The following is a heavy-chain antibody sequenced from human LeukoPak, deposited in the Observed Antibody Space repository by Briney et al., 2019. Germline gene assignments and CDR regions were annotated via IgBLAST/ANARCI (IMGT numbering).Heavy chain of an antibody. V-gene: IGHV1-18*01. Sequence: ASVKVSYKASGYTFTSYGISWVRQAPGQGLEWMGWISAYNGNTNYAQKLQGRVTMTTDTSTSTVYMELRNLRSDDTDVYYCARDLWNFYDDSGYNRDFDSWGQGTLVTVSS. CDR3: ARDLWNFYDDSGYNRDFDS. D-gene: IGHD3-22*01. CDR1: GYTFTSYG. J-gene: IGHJ5*01. CDR2: ISAYNGNT.